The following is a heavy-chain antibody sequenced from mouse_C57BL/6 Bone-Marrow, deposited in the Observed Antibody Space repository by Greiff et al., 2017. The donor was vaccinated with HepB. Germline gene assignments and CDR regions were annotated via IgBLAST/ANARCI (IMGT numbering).Heavy chain of an antibody. CDR2: ISSGSSTT. Sequence: EVQLVESGGGLVKPGGSLKLSCAASGFTFSDYGMHWVRQAPEKGLEWVAYISSGSSTTYYADTVKGRFTISRDNAKNTLFLQMTSLRSEDTALVYCARGGVTRYFDVWGTGTTVTVSS. J-gene: IGHJ1*03. D-gene: IGHD2-2*01. CDR1: GFTFSDYG. V-gene: IGHV5-17*01. CDR3: ARGGVTRYFDV.